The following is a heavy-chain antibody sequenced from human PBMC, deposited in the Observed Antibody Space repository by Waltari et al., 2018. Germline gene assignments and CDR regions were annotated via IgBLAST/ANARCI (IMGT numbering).Heavy chain of an antibody. CDR3: ARARRGHYYYYYMDV. Sequence: QVQLVQSGAEVKKPGASVKVSCKASGYTFTGYYMHWVRQAPGQGLAWRGWINPNIGGTNDAQKFQGRVTMTRDTSISTAYMELSRLRSDDTAVYYCARARRGHYYYYYMDVWGKGTTVTVSS. V-gene: IGHV1-2*02. J-gene: IGHJ6*03. CDR2: INPNIGGT. CDR1: GYTFTGYY.